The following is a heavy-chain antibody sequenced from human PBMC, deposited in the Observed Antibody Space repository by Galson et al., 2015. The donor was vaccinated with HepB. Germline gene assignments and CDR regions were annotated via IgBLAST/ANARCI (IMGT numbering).Heavy chain of an antibody. J-gene: IGHJ6*02. CDR2: IRSKAYGGTT. D-gene: IGHD6-19*01. Sequence: SLRLSCAASGFTFGDYAMSWVRQAPGKGLEWVGFIRSKAYGGTTEYAASVKGRFTISRDDSKSIAYLQMNSRKTEDTAVYYCPRDLVFKGWYSSDYYYYGMDVWGQGTTVTVSS. CDR1: GFTFGDYA. V-gene: IGHV3-49*04. CDR3: PRDLVFKGWYSSDYYYYGMDV.